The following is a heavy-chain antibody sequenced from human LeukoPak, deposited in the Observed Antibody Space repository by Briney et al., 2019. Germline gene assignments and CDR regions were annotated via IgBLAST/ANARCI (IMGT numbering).Heavy chain of an antibody. CDR1: GYTFTGYY. CDR3: ASPYDSSANDAFDI. Sequence: ASVKVSCKASGYTFTGYYMHWVRQAPGQGLEWMGWINPNSGGTNYAQKFQGRVTMTRDTSISTAYMELSRLRSDDTAVYYCASPYDSSANDAFDIWGQGIMVTVSS. CDR2: INPNSGGT. V-gene: IGHV1-2*02. J-gene: IGHJ3*02. D-gene: IGHD3-22*01.